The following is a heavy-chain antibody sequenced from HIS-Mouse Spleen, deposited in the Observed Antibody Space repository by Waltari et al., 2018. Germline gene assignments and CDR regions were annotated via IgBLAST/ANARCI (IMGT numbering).Heavy chain of an antibody. V-gene: IGHV4-59*01. CDR2: SYYSGST. J-gene: IGHJ2*01. Sequence: QVQLQESGPGLVKPSETLSLTCTVSGGSISSYYWGWIRQPPWKGLEWIGYSYYSGSTTYNPSLKIRVTISVDTSTNQFSLKLRSVTAADTAVYYCARASRDLLLPRYFDLWGRGTLVTVSS. CDR1: GGSISSYY. CDR3: ARASRDLLLPRYFDL.